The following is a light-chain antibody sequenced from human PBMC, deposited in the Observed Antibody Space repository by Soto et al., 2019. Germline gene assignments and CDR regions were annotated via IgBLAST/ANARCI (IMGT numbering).Light chain of an antibody. CDR2: GAS. V-gene: IGKV3-20*01. CDR3: QQYGSSPQT. J-gene: IGKJ1*01. Sequence: EIVLTQSPGTLSLSPGERATLSCRASQSVSSSYVAWYQQKPGQAPRLLIYGASSTATGIPDRFSGSGSGTDFTLTISRLEPEDFAMYYCQQYGSSPQTFGQGTKVESK. CDR1: QSVSSSY.